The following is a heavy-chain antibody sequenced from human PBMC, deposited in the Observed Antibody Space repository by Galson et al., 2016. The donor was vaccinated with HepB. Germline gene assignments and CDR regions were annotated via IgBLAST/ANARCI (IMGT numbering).Heavy chain of an antibody. D-gene: IGHD2/OR15-2a*01. V-gene: IGHV1-18*01. CDR1: GYTFTTSG. CDR2: ISTYSGNT. Sequence: SVKVSCKASGYTFTTSGISWVRQAPGQGLEWMGWISTYSGNTKYAQKLQGGLTLTTDSSPTTAYMELRSLRFDDTALYYCARDVQYRFDSWGQGTLVTVSS. J-gene: IGHJ4*02. CDR3: ARDVQYRFDS.